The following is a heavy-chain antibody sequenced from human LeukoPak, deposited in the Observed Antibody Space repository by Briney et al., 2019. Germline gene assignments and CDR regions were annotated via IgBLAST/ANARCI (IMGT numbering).Heavy chain of an antibody. D-gene: IGHD3-22*01. CDR2: FDPEDGET. Sequence: ASVKVSCKVSGYTLTELSMHWVRQAPGKGLEWMGGFDPEDGETIYAQKFQGRVTMTEDTSTDTAYMELSSLRSEDTAVYYCAAAPYYYDSSGYLDYWGQGTLVTVSS. V-gene: IGHV1-24*01. CDR3: AAAPYYYDSSGYLDY. J-gene: IGHJ4*02. CDR1: GYTLTELS.